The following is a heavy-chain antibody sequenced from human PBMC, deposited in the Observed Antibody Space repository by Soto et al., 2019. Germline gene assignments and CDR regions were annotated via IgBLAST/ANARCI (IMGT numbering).Heavy chain of an antibody. CDR3: AKDRGGNSFDY. CDR1: GFTFSSSA. V-gene: IGHV3-23*01. CDR2: ISGSGGST. D-gene: IGHD2-15*01. J-gene: IGHJ4*02. Sequence: GGSLRLSCAASGFTFSSSAMSWVRQAPGKGLEWVAAISGSGGSTYYADSVKGRFTISRDNSNNTLYLQMNSMRAEDTAVYYCAKDRGGNSFDYWGQGTLVTVSS.